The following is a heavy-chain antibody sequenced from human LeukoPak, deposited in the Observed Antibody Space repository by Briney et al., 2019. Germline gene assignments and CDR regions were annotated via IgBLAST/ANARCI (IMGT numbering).Heavy chain of an antibody. V-gene: IGHV4-30-4*01. CDR1: GVSITGNDQF. CDR3: ARREMVRGVIITGDY. D-gene: IGHD3-10*01. CDR2: IDYSGTT. J-gene: IGHJ4*02. Sequence: PSETLSLTCTVSGVSITGNDQFWSWIRQPPGKGLEWIGYIDYSGTTYYNPSLKSRVTISVDTSKNQFSLKLSSVTAADTAVYYCARREMVRGVIITGDYWGQGTLVTVSS.